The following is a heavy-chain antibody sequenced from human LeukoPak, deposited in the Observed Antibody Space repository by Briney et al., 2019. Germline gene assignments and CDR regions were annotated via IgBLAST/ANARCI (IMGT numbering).Heavy chain of an antibody. Sequence: SETLSLTCTVSGGSISSGDYHWSWIRQPPGKGLEWIGYINYSGSTYYNPSLKRRVTISVDTSKNQFSLKLSSVTAADTAVYYCARLYGGSYKYYFDYWGQGTLVTVSS. D-gene: IGHD1-26*01. CDR2: INYSGST. J-gene: IGHJ4*02. CDR3: ARLYGGSYKYYFDY. V-gene: IGHV4-30-4*08. CDR1: GGSISSGDYH.